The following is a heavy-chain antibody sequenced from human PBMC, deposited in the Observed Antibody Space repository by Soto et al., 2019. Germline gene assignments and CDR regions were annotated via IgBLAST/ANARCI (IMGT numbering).Heavy chain of an antibody. D-gene: IGHD4-17*01. CDR2: IYHSGST. J-gene: IGHJ5*02. Sequence: QVQLQESGPGLVKPSGTLSLTCAVSGGSISSINCWSWVRQPQGKGLEWIGEIYHSGSTNYNPSLKSRVTISVDKSKNQFSLKLSSVTAADTAVYYCARETTVTTGTGWFDPWGQGTLVTVSS. CDR3: ARETTVTTGTGWFDP. V-gene: IGHV4-4*02. CDR1: GGSISSINC.